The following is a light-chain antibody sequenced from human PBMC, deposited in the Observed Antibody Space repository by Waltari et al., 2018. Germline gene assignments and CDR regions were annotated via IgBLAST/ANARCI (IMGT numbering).Light chain of an antibody. CDR3: QQYGTSPYT. CDR1: QNRTKNY. J-gene: IGKJ2*01. Sequence: EIVLTQSPGTLSLSPGDKASLSCRASQNRTKNYLAWHQQRPGQPPGLLIHGAARRATGIPDRFSGSGSGTDFTLTISRLEAEDSAVYYCQQYGTSPYTFGQGTRVEIK. V-gene: IGKV3-20*01. CDR2: GAA.